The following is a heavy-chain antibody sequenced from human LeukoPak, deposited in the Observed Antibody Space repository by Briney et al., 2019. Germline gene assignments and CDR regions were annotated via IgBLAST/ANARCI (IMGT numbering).Heavy chain of an antibody. V-gene: IGHV4-34*01. Sequence: PSETLSLTCTVSGGSISGYYWSWIRQPPGKGLEWIGEINHSGSTNYNPSLKSRVTISVDTSKNQFSLKLSSVTAADTAVYYCARGGRYSSGWYVRWFDPWGQGTLVTVSS. CDR1: GGSISGYY. J-gene: IGHJ5*02. CDR2: INHSGST. D-gene: IGHD6-19*01. CDR3: ARGGRYSSGWYVRWFDP.